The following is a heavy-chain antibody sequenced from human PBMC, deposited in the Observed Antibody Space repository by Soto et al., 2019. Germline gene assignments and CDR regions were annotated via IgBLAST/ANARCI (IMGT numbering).Heavy chain of an antibody. CDR3: ARFLVYVGAFDI. V-gene: IGHV3-7*01. Sequence: EVQLVESGGGLVQPGGSLRLSCTASAASGFGFSSYWMSWVRQAPGRGLEWVANIRQDGNEKNYVDSMKGRFTISRDNAKNSLFLQMNSLRAEDTAVYYCARFLVYVGAFDIWGQGTMVTVSS. J-gene: IGHJ3*02. CDR2: IRQDGNEK. CDR1: GFGFSSYW. D-gene: IGHD2-8*01.